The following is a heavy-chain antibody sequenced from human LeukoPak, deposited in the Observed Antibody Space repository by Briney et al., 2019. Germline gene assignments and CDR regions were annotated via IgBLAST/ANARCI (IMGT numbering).Heavy chain of an antibody. Sequence: PGGSLRLSCAASGFTFSTFSMNWVRQAPGKGLEWVSSIDITSGLTYHSDSVKGRFTISRDNTKNSLYLQMNSLRAEDTAVYYCAREGVGIAARGIDYWGQGTLVTVSS. CDR3: AREGVGIAARGIDY. V-gene: IGHV3-21*01. CDR2: IDITSGLT. CDR1: GFTFSTFS. D-gene: IGHD6-6*01. J-gene: IGHJ4*02.